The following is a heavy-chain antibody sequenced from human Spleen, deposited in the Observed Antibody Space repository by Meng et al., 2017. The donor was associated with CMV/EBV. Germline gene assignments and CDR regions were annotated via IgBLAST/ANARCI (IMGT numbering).Heavy chain of an antibody. CDR1: FTSYG. Sequence: FTSYGISWVRQAPGQGLEWMGWISAYNGNTNYAQKLQGRVTMTTDTSTSTAYMELRSLRSDDTAVYYCARMTGAGWSGYYLGDAFDIWGQGTMVTVSS. CDR3: ARMTGAGWSGYYLGDAFDI. J-gene: IGHJ3*02. D-gene: IGHD3-3*01. CDR2: ISAYNGNT. V-gene: IGHV1-18*01.